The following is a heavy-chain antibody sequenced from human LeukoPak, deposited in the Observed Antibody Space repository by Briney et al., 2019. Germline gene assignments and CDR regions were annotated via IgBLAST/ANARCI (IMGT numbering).Heavy chain of an antibody. V-gene: IGHV3-23*01. CDR3: ATKPGGL. CDR1: GFTFSTYG. Sequence: AGGSLRLSCAASGFTFSTYGMSWVRQAPGKGLEWVSGISGSGSSTYYADSVKGRFTISRDNSKNTLFLQMNSLRAEDTAVYYCATKPGGLWGQGKMVTVFS. J-gene: IGHJ3*01. CDR2: ISGSGSST. D-gene: IGHD3-10*01.